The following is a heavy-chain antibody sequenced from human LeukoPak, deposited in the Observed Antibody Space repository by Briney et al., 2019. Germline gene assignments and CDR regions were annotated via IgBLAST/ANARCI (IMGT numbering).Heavy chain of an antibody. CDR3: ARDATDQGAFDI. D-gene: IGHD2-21*02. V-gene: IGHV3-48*04. J-gene: IGHJ3*02. CDR1: GFTFSSYS. CDR2: IISSSSTI. Sequence: GGSLRLSCAASGFTFSSYSMNWVRQAPGKGLEWVSYIISSSSTIYYADSVKGRFTISRDNAKNSLYLQMNSLRAEDTAVYYCARDATDQGAFDIWGQGTMVTVSS.